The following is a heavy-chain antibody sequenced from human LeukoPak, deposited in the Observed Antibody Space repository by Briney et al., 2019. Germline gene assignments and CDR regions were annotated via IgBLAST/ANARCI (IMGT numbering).Heavy chain of an antibody. J-gene: IGHJ5*02. CDR1: GGSISSGSYY. CDR3: AREAVILSSSWYNWFDP. D-gene: IGHD6-13*01. Sequence: SETLSLTSTVSGGSISSGSYYWSWIRQPAGTGLEWIGRIYTSGSTNYNPSLKSRVTISVDTSKNQSSLKLSSVTAADTAVYYCAREAVILSSSWYNWFDPWGQGTLVTVSS. CDR2: IYTSGST. V-gene: IGHV4-61*02.